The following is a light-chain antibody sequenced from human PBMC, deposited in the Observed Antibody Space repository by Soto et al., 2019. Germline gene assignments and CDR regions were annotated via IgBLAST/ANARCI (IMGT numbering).Light chain of an antibody. CDR2: DAS. CDR1: QSISSY. J-gene: IGKJ4*01. CDR3: QQRSSWPLT. Sequence: EIVLTQSPATLSLSPGERATLSCRASQSISSYLAWYQQKRGQAPRLLIYDASNRATGIPARFSGSGSGTDFTLTISSLETEDFAVYYCQQRSSWPLTFGGGTKVDIK. V-gene: IGKV3-11*01.